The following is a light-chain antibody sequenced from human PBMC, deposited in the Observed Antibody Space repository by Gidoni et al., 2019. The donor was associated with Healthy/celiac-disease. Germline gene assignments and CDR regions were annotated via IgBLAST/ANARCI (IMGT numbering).Light chain of an antibody. CDR3: SSYTSSSTGV. CDR2: DVS. Sequence: QSALTHPAPVSGSPGQSITISCTGTSIDVGGYNYVSWYQQHPGKAPKLMIYDVSTRPSGVSNRFSGSKTGNTASLTISRLQAEDEADYYCSSYTSSSTGVFGGGTKLTVL. CDR1: SIDVGGYNY. V-gene: IGLV2-14*01. J-gene: IGLJ3*02.